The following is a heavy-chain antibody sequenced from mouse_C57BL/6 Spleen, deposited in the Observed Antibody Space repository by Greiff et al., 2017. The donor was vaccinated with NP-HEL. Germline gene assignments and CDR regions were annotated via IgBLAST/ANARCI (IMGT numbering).Heavy chain of an antibody. CDR2: FHPYNDDT. J-gene: IGHJ4*01. CDR3: AMSSSSYYYAMDY. CDR1: GYTFTTYP. D-gene: IGHD1-3*01. Sequence: QVQLQQSGAELVKPGASVKMSCKASGYTFTTYPIEWMKQNQGKSLEWIGNFHPYNDDTKYNEKFKGKATLTVEKSSSTVYLELSRLTSDDSAVYYCAMSSSSYYYAMDYWGQGTSVTVSS. V-gene: IGHV1-47*01.